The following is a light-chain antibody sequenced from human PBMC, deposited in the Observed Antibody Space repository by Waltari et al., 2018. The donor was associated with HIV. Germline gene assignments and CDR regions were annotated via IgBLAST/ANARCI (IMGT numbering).Light chain of an antibody. Sequence: IVMTQSPLSLPVSPGEPASISCRSNQSLLHSNGNNYLDRYLHKSGQSPKLVIYLASIRASGVPDRVSGSGSGTDFTLKFSRVEAEDVGVYYCMQSLQTPRTFGGGTNVQIK. V-gene: IGKV2-28*01. J-gene: IGKJ4*01. CDR1: QSLLHSNGNNY. CDR2: LAS. CDR3: MQSLQTPRT.